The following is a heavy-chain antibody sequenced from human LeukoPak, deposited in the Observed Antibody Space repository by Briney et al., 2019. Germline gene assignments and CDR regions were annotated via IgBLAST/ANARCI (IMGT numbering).Heavy chain of an antibody. Sequence: SQTLFLTCTVSGGSISSGGYYWSWIRQPPGKGLEWIGYIYYSGSTNYNPSLKSRVTISVDTPKNQFSLKLSSVTAADTAVYYCARWDTAMAVDYWGQGTLVTVSS. CDR1: GGSISSGGYY. D-gene: IGHD5-18*01. V-gene: IGHV4-61*08. CDR2: IYYSGST. J-gene: IGHJ4*02. CDR3: ARWDTAMAVDY.